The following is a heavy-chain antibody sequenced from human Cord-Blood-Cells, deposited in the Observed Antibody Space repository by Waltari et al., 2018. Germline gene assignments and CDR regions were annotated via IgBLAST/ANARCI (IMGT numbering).Heavy chain of an antibody. V-gene: IGHV3-53*01. D-gene: IGHD3-3*01. CDR1: GFTVSSNY. Sequence: QLVESGGGLIQPGGSLRLSCAASGFTVSSNYMSWVRQAPGKGLEWVSVIYSGGSTYYADSVKGRFTISRDNSKNTLYLQMNSLRAEDTAVYYCARIKTNDFWSGYYYYYYMDVWGKGTTVTVSS. J-gene: IGHJ6*03. CDR3: ARIKTNDFWSGYYYYYYMDV. CDR2: IYSGGST.